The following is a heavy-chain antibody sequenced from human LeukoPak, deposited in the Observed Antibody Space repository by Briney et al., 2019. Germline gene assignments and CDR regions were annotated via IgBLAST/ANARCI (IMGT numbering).Heavy chain of an antibody. CDR3: AREGGYCSSTSCYGWFDP. V-gene: IGHV1-46*03. CDR2: INPSGGST. D-gene: IGHD2-2*01. Sequence: APVKVSCMASGYTFTSYYMHWVRQAPGQGLEWMGIINPSGGSTSYAQKFQGRVTMTRDTSTSTVYMELSSLRSEDTAVYYCAREGGYCSSTSCYGWFDPWGQGTLVTVSS. J-gene: IGHJ5*02. CDR1: GYTFTSYY.